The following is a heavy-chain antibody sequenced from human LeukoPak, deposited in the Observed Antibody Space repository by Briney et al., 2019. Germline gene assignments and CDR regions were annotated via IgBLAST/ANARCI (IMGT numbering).Heavy chain of an antibody. CDR1: GGSITSTNW. CDR3: ARDSGSRFDP. J-gene: IGHJ5*02. D-gene: IGHD3-22*01. V-gene: IGHV4-4*02. Sequence: SETLSLTCGVSGGSITSTNWWSWVRQPPGQGLEWIGEISLTGRTNYNPSLIGRVIMSLDESRNQLSLTLTSVTAADTAMYYCARDSGSRFDPWGQGTLVTVSS. CDR2: ISLTGRT.